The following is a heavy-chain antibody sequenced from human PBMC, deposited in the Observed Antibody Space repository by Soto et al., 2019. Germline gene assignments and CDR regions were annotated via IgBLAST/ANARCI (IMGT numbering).Heavy chain of an antibody. V-gene: IGHV3-23*01. CDR1: GFTFSSYA. CDR3: AKDSDITSIIVRFDY. CDR2: ISGSGGIT. Sequence: GGSMRLSCAASGFTFSSYAMSWVRLAPGKGLEWVSAISGSGGITYYADSVKGRFTISRDNSKNTLYLQMNSLRAEDTVVYYCAKDSDITSIIVRFDYWGHGTLVTVS. J-gene: IGHJ4*01. D-gene: IGHD3-22*01.